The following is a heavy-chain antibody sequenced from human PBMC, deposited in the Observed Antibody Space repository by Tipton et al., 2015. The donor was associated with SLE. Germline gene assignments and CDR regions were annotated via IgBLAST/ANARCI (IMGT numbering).Heavy chain of an antibody. D-gene: IGHD5-12*01. CDR2: IMPIFGTA. Sequence: LVQSGAEVKVSCKASGGTFSSYAISWVRQAPGQGLEWMGGIMPIFGTANYAQKFQGRVTITTDESTSTAYMELSSLRSEDTAVYYCARPVDSSRGDYYYGMDVWGQGTTVTVSS. CDR3: ARPVDSSRGDYYYGMDV. CDR1: GGTFSSYA. J-gene: IGHJ6*02. V-gene: IGHV1-69*05.